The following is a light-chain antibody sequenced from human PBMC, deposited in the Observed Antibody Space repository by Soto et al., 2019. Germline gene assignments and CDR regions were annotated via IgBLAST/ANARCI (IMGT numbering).Light chain of an antibody. Sequence: IQLTQSPSSLSASVGDRVTITCRASQGISSFLAWYQQKPGRAPKLLVYGASTLQSGVPSRFSGSGSGTDFTLTISSLQPEDFATYYCQQLNSFPIAFGPGTKVEIQ. CDR1: QGISSF. CDR3: QQLNSFPIA. V-gene: IGKV1-9*01. J-gene: IGKJ3*01. CDR2: GAS.